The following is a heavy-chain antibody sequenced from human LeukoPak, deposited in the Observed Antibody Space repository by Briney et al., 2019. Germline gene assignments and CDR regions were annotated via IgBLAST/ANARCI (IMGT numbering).Heavy chain of an antibody. J-gene: IGHJ4*02. V-gene: IGHV1-69*13. CDR3: ARVRYYGSGSYYYFDY. Sequence: SVKVSCKASGGTFSSYAISWVRQAPGQGVEWMGGIIPIFGTANYAQKFQGRVTITADESTSTAYMELSSLRSEDTAVYYCARVRYYGSGSYYYFDYWGQGTLVTVSS. CDR2: IIPIFGTA. CDR1: GGTFSSYA. D-gene: IGHD3-10*01.